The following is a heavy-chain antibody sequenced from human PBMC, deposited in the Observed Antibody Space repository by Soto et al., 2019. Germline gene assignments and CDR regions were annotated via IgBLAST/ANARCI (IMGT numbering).Heavy chain of an antibody. Sequence: SETLSLTCTVSGDSISSGDYYWSWIRQPPGKGLEWIGYVYYSGSTNYNPSLKSRITISIDMPKNQFSLNLSSVTAADTAVYYCARHTAMVLFDYWGRGTLVTVSS. CDR2: VYYSGST. D-gene: IGHD5-18*01. V-gene: IGHV4-61*08. J-gene: IGHJ4*02. CDR1: GDSISSGDYY. CDR3: ARHTAMVLFDY.